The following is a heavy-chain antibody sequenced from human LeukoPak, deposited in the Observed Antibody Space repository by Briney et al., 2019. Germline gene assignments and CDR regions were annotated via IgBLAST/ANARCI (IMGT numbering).Heavy chain of an antibody. CDR3: ARGSHTPNYYYGMDV. CDR2: ISYDGSNK. Sequence: GRSLRLSCAASGFTFSSYGMHWVRQAPGKGLEWVAVISYDGSNKYYADSVKGRFTISRDNSKNTLYLQMNSLRAEDTAVYYCARGSHTPNYYYGMDVWGQGTTVTVSS. J-gene: IGHJ6*02. CDR1: GFTFSSYG. V-gene: IGHV3-30*03.